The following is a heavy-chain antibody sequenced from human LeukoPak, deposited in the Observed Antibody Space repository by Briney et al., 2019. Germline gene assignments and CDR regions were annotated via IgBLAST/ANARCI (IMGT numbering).Heavy chain of an antibody. CDR2: ISHSGST. CDR3: ARAVTGPRFDP. CDR1: NYSISSDNY. V-gene: IGHV4-38-2*01. Sequence: PSETLSLTCVVSNYSISSDNYRGWIRQSPGKGLEWIGSISHSGSTYYNPSLQSRVTISVDTSKNQFSLNLTSVTTTDTALYYCARAVTGPRFDPWGQGTLVTVSS. D-gene: IGHD6-19*01. J-gene: IGHJ5*02.